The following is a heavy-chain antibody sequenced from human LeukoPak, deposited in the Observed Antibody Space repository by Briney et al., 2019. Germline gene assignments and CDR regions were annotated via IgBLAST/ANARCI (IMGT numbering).Heavy chain of an antibody. CDR3: AKNLGYVVGATTGDY. J-gene: IGHJ4*02. Sequence: GGSLRLSGAASGFHFIDYAMSWVRRAPGKGLEWVSAITGSGGSPYYADSVKGRFTISRDNSRNTLYLQMNSLRAEDTAVYYCAKNLGYVVGATTGDYWGQGTLVTVSS. CDR1: GFHFIDYA. D-gene: IGHD1-26*01. CDR2: ITGSGGSP. V-gene: IGHV3-23*01.